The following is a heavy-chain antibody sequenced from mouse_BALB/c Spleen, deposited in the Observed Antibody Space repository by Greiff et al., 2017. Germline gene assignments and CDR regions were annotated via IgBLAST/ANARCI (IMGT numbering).Heavy chain of an antibody. Sequence: EVKLMESGGDLVKPGGSLKLSCAASGFTFSSYGMSWVRQTPDKRLEWVATISSGGSYTYYPDTVTGRFTISRDNAKNTLYLEMSSLRSEDTAMYYCARGPTMIRGAMDYWGQGTSVTVSS. V-gene: IGHV5-6*01. CDR3: ARGPTMIRGAMDY. CDR2: ISSGGSYT. CDR1: GFTFSSYG. D-gene: IGHD2-4*01. J-gene: IGHJ4*01.